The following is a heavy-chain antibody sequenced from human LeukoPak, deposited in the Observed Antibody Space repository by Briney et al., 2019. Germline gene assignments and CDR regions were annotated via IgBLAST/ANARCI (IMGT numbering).Heavy chain of an antibody. Sequence: LILSCAASGFTFDDYAMHWVRQAAGKGLEWVSGISWNSGSIGYADSVKGRFTISRDNAKNSLYLQMNSLRAEDTALYYCAKGQRGYSYAYDYWGQGTLVTVSS. CDR2: ISWNSGSI. CDR1: GFTFDDYA. J-gene: IGHJ4*02. D-gene: IGHD5-18*01. V-gene: IGHV3-9*01. CDR3: AKGQRGYSYAYDY.